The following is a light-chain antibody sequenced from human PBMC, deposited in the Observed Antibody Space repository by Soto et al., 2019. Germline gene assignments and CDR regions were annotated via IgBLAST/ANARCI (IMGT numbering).Light chain of an antibody. CDR2: GAS. V-gene: IGKV3-20*01. J-gene: IGKJ4*01. Sequence: EIVLTQSPGTLSLSPGERATLSCRASQSVSSSYLAWYQQKPGQAPRLLIYGASNRATGIPARFSGSGSGTDFTLTISRLEPEDFAVYYCQQYGSSEVTFGGGTKVEIK. CDR1: QSVSSSY. CDR3: QQYGSSEVT.